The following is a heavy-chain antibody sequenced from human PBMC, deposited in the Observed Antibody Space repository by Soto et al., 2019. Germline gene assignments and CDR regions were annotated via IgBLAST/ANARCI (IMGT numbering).Heavy chain of an antibody. Sequence: PSETLSLTCTVSSGSISSISYFWGWIRQPPGKGLEWIGNIYYSGSTYYNPSLKSRVTISVDTSKNHFSLKLNSVTAADTAVYYCARVLRDYPFYYYYMDVWGKGTTVTVSS. CDR1: SGSISSISYF. D-gene: IGHD4-17*01. CDR2: IYYSGST. J-gene: IGHJ6*03. V-gene: IGHV4-39*02. CDR3: ARVLRDYPFYYYYMDV.